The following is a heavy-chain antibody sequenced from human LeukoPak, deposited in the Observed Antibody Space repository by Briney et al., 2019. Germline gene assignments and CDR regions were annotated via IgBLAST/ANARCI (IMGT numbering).Heavy chain of an antibody. Sequence: GGSLRLSCAASGFTFSSYGMHWVRQAPGKGLEWVAFIRYDGSNKYYADSVKGRFTISRDNSKNTLYLQMNSLRAEDTAVYNCARVKKRYCSSTSCFVVWGKGTTVTVSS. V-gene: IGHV3-30*02. J-gene: IGHJ6*04. CDR2: IRYDGSNK. CDR1: GFTFSSYG. CDR3: ARVKKRYCSSTSCFVV. D-gene: IGHD2-2*01.